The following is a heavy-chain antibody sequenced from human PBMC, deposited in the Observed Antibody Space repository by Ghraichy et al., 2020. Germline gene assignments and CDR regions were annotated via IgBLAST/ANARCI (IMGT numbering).Heavy chain of an antibody. CDR2: IYSGGHT. D-gene: IGHD3-10*01. Sequence: ETLRLSCAASGLFVNRNYMSWVRQAPGKGLEWVSIIYSGGHTYYADSVKDRFTISRDIGTNTVFLQMSSLRAEDTAVYFCAREKNYYMDVWGNGTTVAVSS. CDR3: AREKNYYMDV. J-gene: IGHJ6*04. V-gene: IGHV3-53*01. CDR1: GLFVNRNY.